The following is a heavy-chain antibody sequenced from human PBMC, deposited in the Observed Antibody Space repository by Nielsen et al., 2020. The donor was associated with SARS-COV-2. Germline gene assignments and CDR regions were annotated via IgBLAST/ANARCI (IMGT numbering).Heavy chain of an antibody. CDR2: ISSTSTYI. J-gene: IGHJ2*01. CDR1: GFTFSRYS. V-gene: IGHV3-21*01. Sequence: GESLKISCAASGFTFSRYSMNWVRQAPGKGLEWVASISSTSTYIYYTDSVKGRFTISRDNAKNSLYLQLSSLRAEDTAVYYCARDPISSGWHMGNWYFDLWGRGTLVSVSS. D-gene: IGHD6-19*01. CDR3: ARDPISSGWHMGNWYFDL.